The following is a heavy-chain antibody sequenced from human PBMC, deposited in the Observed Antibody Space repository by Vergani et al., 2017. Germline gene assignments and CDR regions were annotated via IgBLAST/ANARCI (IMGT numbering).Heavy chain of an antibody. J-gene: IGHJ4*02. Sequence: QVQLQQWGAGLLKPSETLSLTCAVSGGSISSSSYYWGWIRQPPGKGLEWIGSIYYSGSTYYNPSLKSRVTISVDTSKNQFSLKLSSVTAADTAVYYCARHGEQQRGVDYWGQGTLVTVSS. CDR2: IYYSGST. CDR3: ARHGEQQRGVDY. V-gene: IGHV4-39*01. CDR1: GGSISSSSYY. D-gene: IGHD6-13*01.